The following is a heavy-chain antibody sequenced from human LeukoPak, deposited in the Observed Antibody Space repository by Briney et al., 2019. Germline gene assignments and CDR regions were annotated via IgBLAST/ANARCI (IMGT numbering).Heavy chain of an antibody. D-gene: IGHD3-22*01. CDR2: ISHDGSYK. Sequence: GGSLRLSCAASGFTFSTYAFHWVRQAPGKGLEWVAGISHDGSYKYYADSVKGRFTISRDNSKNTLYLQMNSLRVEDTALYYCTKDHCYDSSGSHYYFDYWGQGTLVTVSS. J-gene: IGHJ4*02. CDR3: TKDHCYDSSGSHYYFDY. CDR1: GFTFSTYA. V-gene: IGHV3-30*04.